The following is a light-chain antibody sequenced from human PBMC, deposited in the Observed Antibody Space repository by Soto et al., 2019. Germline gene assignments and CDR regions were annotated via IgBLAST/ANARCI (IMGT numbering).Light chain of an antibody. CDR1: SSDVGGYNY. CDR3: CSYAGSYFYV. V-gene: IGLV2-11*01. CDR2: DVS. J-gene: IGLJ1*01. Sequence: QSALTQPRSVSGSPGQSVTISCTGTSSDVGGYNYVSWYQQHPSKAPKLMIYDVSKRPSGVPDRFSGSKSGNTASLTISGLQAEDEADYYCCSYAGSYFYVFGTGTKVTVL.